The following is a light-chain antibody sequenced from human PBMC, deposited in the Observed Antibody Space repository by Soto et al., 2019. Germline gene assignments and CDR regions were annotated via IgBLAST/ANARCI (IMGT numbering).Light chain of an antibody. CDR2: LDT. V-gene: IGLV3-1*01. CDR3: QAWDDTSGVV. J-gene: IGLJ2*01. CDR1: NLGDRY. Sequence: GQTASITCSGANLGDRYACWYQQKPGQSPVLVIYLDTKRPSGIPERFSGSNSGNTATLTISGTQAMDEADYYCQAWDDTSGVVFGGGTKLTVL.